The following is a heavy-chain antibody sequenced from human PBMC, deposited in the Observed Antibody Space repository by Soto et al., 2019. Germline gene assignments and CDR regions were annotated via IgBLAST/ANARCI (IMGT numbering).Heavy chain of an antibody. CDR3: ARGRGSQRWYFDY. CDR2: INAGNGNT. V-gene: IGHV1-3*01. CDR1: GYTFTSYA. J-gene: IGHJ4*02. Sequence: ASVKVSCKASGYTFTSYAMHWVRQAPGQRLEWMGWINAGNGNTKYSQKFQGRVTITRDTSASTAYMELSSLRSEDTAVYYCARGRGSQRWYFDYWSQGTLVTVSS.